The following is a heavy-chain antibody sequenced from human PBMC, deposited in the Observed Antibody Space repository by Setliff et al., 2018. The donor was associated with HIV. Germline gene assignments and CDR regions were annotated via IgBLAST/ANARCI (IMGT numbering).Heavy chain of an antibody. CDR1: GYAISSSGYY. CDR3: ASHRSVYYFDY. V-gene: IGHV4-38-2*01. CDR2: IYHSGST. J-gene: IGHJ4*02. Sequence: PSETLSLTCAVSGYAISSSGYYWGWIRQPPGKGLEWIGEIYHSGSTNYNPSLKSRVTISVDTSKNQFSLKLSSVTAADTAVYYCASHRSVYYFDYWGQGTLVTVSS.